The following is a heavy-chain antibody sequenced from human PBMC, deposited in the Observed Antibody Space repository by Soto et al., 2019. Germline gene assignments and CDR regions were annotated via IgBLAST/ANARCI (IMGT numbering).Heavy chain of an antibody. CDR3: AKSPHEAGTGYYYYDYYMDV. V-gene: IGHV3-30*18. Sequence: QVQLVESGGGVVQPGRSLRLSCAASGFTFSSYGMHWVRQAPGKGLVWVAVISYDGSNKYYADSVQGRFTISRDNSKNTLYLQMNSLRAEDTAVYYCAKSPHEAGTGYYYYDYYMDVWGKGTTVTVSS. CDR1: GFTFSSYG. D-gene: IGHD6-19*01. CDR2: ISYDGSNK. J-gene: IGHJ6*03.